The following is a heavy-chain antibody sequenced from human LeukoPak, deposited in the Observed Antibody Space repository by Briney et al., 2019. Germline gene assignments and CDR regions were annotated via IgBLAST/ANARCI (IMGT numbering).Heavy chain of an antibody. CDR1: GFIFSSYA. V-gene: IGHV3-23*01. CDR2: ISGGDTST. CDR3: AKNLNGGNTHSDY. Sequence: GGSLRLSCAASGFIFSSYAMNWVRQAPEKGLEWVSTISGGDTSTFYADSVKGRFTISRDNSKNTLYFQMNNLRAEDTAVYYCAKNLNGGNTHSDYWGQGTLVTVSS. J-gene: IGHJ4*02. D-gene: IGHD4-23*01.